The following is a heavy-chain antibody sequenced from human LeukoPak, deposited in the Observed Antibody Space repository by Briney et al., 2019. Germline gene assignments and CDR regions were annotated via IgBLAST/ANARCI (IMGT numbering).Heavy chain of an antibody. CDR1: GFTFSSYS. V-gene: IGHV3-48*04. D-gene: IGHD3-22*01. CDR2: ISSSSSTI. Sequence: PGGSLRLSCAASGFTFSSYSMNWVRQAPGKGLEWVSYISSSSSTIYYADSVKGRFTISRDNAKNSLYLQMNSLRAEDTAVYYCARGLGYYDGSGYWVYWGQGTLVTVSS. J-gene: IGHJ4*02. CDR3: ARGLGYYDGSGYWVY.